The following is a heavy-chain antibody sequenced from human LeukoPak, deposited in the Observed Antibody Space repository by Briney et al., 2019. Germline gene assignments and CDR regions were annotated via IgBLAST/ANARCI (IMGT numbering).Heavy chain of an antibody. CDR2: IYYSGST. D-gene: IGHD3-10*01. Sequence: SETLSLTCTVSGGSISSHYWSWIRQPPGKGLEWIGYIYYSGSTNYNPSLKSRVTISVDTSKNQFSLKLSSVTAADTAVYYCARDSPTMDDAFDIWGQGTMVTVSS. V-gene: IGHV4-59*11. J-gene: IGHJ3*02. CDR3: ARDSPTMDDAFDI. CDR1: GGSISSHY.